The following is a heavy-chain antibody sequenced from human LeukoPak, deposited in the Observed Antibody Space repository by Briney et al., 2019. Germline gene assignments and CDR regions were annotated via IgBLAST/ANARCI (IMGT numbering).Heavy chain of an antibody. Sequence: AETLSLTCTVSGGSISSSSYYWGWIRQPPGKGLEWIGSMYYSGSTYYNPSLKSRVTISVDTSKNQFSLKLSSVTAADTAVYYCARQVGSGVAARGRLPKIFDYWGQGTLVTVSS. CDR1: GGSISSSSYY. CDR2: MYYSGST. V-gene: IGHV4-39*01. CDR3: ARQVGSGVAARGRLPKIFDY. J-gene: IGHJ4*02. D-gene: IGHD6-6*01.